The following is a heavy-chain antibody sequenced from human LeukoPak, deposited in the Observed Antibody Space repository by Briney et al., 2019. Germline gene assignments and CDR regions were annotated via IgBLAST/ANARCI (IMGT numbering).Heavy chain of an antibody. CDR2: IIPFFDTS. Sequence: ASVKVCCKASGGTFSNFVFSWVRQAPGQGLEWMGGIIPFFDTSSYAQTFQGRVTITADESTNTAYMELSSLSSEDTAVYFCASNENSDFSVNYWGPGTLVTVSS. J-gene: IGHJ4*02. D-gene: IGHD4-11*01. V-gene: IGHV1-69*13. CDR3: ASNENSDFSVNY. CDR1: GGTFSNFV.